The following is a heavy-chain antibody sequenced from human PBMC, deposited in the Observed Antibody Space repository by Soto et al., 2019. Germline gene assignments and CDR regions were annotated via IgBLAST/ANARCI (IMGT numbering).Heavy chain of an antibody. J-gene: IGHJ4*02. D-gene: IGHD3-22*01. V-gene: IGHV3-33*01. CDR3: ARDNRKYYDSSGYYGDGLDY. CDR1: GFTFSSYG. CDR2: IWYDGSNK. Sequence: GGSRRLSCAASGFTFSSYGMHWVRQAPGKGLEWVAVIWYDGSNKYYADSVKGRFTISRDNSKNTLYLQMNSLRAEDTAVYYCARDNRKYYDSSGYYGDGLDYWGQGTLVTVSS.